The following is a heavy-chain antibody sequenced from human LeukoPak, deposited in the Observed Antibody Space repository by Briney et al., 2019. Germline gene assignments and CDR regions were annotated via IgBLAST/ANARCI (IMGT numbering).Heavy chain of an antibody. D-gene: IGHD6-13*01. CDR1: GFTFSSYA. CDR2: ISSSGSTI. CDR3: ARDEGYGFDY. J-gene: IGHJ4*02. Sequence: GGSLRLSCAASGFTFSSYAMHWVRQAPGKGLEWVSYISSSGSTIYYPDSVKGRFTISRDNAKNSLYLQMSSLRAEDTAVYYCARDEGYGFDYWGQGTLVTVSS. V-gene: IGHV3-48*03.